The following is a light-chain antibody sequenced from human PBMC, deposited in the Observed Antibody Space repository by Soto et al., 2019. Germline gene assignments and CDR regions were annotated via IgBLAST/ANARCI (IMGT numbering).Light chain of an antibody. V-gene: IGKV1-27*01. CDR2: AAS. J-gene: IGKJ5*01. Sequence: DIQMTQSPSSLSASVGDRVTITCRASQGISNFLAWYQQNPGKVPKLLISAASTLQSGVPSRVRGSGSGTDFTLTITRLQPEAVATYYCQKYSSVITFGQGTRLEIK. CDR3: QKYSSVIT. CDR1: QGISNF.